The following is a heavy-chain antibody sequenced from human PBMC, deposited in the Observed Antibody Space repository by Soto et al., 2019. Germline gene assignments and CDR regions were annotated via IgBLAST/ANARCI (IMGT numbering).Heavy chain of an antibody. D-gene: IGHD1-26*01. CDR3: ARAGVGGPVFFGYLDN. J-gene: IGHJ4*02. CDR1: EIIFSGYG. CDR2: IRFDGSNI. Sequence: QVQLVESGEGVVQPGRSLRLSCAVSEIIFSGYGMHWVRQAPGKGLEWVAVIRFDGSNIHYADSVKGRFTISRDNSKNPLYLQWASLGAEDTAVYYCARAGVGGPVFFGYLDNWGQGPLVTVS. V-gene: IGHV3-33*01.